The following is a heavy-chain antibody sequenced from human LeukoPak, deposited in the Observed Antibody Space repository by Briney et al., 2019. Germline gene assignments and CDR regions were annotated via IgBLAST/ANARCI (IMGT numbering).Heavy chain of an antibody. V-gene: IGHV3-30*02. Sequence: PGRSLRLSCAASGFTFSSYGMHWVRQAPGKGLEWVAFIRYDGSNKYYADSVKGRFTISRDNSKNTLYLQMNSLRAEDTAVYYCAKDFPGYCSSTSCYSDAFDIWGQGTMVTVSS. CDR1: GFTFSSYG. J-gene: IGHJ3*02. CDR2: IRYDGSNK. CDR3: AKDFPGYCSSTSCYSDAFDI. D-gene: IGHD2-2*01.